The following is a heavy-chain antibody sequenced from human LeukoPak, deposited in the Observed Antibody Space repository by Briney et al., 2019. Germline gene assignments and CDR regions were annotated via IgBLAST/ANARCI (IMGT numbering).Heavy chain of an antibody. CDR2: ISYDGSNK. V-gene: IGHV3-30-3*01. CDR1: GFTFSSYA. CDR3: ARDYGDPYYYMDV. Sequence: GGSLRLSCAASGFTFSSYAMHWVRQAPGKGLEWVAVISYDGSNKYYADSVKGRFTISRDNSKNTLYLQMNSLRAEDTAVYYCARDYGDPYYYMDVWGKGTTVIVSS. D-gene: IGHD4-17*01. J-gene: IGHJ6*03.